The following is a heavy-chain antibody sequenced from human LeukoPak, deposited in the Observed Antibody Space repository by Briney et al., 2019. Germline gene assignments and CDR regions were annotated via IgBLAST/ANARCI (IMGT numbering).Heavy chain of an antibody. D-gene: IGHD2-15*01. CDR2: IIPIFGTA. Sequence: SVKVSCKASGGTFSSYAISWVRQAPGQGLEWMGGIIPIFGTANYAQKFQCRVTITADESTSTPYMELSSLRSEDTAVYYCALQGDIVVVVAATPLRYYFDYWGQGTLVTVSS. J-gene: IGHJ4*02. V-gene: IGHV1-69*13. CDR3: ALQGDIVVVVAATPLRYYFDY. CDR1: GGTFSSYA.